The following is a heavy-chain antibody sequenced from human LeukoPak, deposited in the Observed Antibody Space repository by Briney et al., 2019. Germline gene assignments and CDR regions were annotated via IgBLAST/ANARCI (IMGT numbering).Heavy chain of an antibody. CDR3: ARSTGHYYYYYVDV. CDR1: GYSISSGYY. J-gene: IGHJ6*03. D-gene: IGHD3-9*01. V-gene: IGHV4-38-2*01. Sequence: SETLSLTCAVSGYSISSGYYWGWIRQPPGKGLEWIGSIYHSGSTYYNPSLKSRVTISVDTSKNQFSLKLTSVTAADTSLYYCARSTGHYYYYYVDVWGKGTTVTVSS. CDR2: IYHSGST.